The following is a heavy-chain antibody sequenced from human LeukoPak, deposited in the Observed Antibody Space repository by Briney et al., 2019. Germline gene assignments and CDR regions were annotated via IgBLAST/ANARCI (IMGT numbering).Heavy chain of an antibody. CDR3: ARGRPYSGSYRGFDY. Sequence: ASVKVSCKASGYTFTGYYMHWVRQAPGQGLEWMGWINPNSGGTNYAQKFQGRVTMTRDTSISTAYMELSRLRSDDTAVYYCARGRPYSGSYRGFDYWGQGTLVTVSS. V-gene: IGHV1-2*02. D-gene: IGHD1-26*01. J-gene: IGHJ4*02. CDR2: INPNSGGT. CDR1: GYTFTGYY.